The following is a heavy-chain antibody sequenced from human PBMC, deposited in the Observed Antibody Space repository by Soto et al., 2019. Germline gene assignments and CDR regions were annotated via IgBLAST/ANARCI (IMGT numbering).Heavy chain of an antibody. CDR3: AQMEASAASGAYDY. Sequence: QITLKESGPTLVKPTQTLTLTCSFSGFLLSTRGLGVGWIRQPPGKALEWLALIYWNDDKRYSPSLANRLTITQDALKTKVVLKMTDMDPADTATYYCAQMEASAASGAYDYWGQGTLVTVSS. V-gene: IGHV2-5*01. CDR2: IYWNDDK. CDR1: GFLLSTRGLG. D-gene: IGHD1-26*01. J-gene: IGHJ4*02.